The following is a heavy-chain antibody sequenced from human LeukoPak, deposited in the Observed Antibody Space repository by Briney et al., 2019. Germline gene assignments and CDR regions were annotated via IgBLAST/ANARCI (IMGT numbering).Heavy chain of an antibody. CDR2: ISSSSSYI. Sequence: GGSLRLSCAASGFTFSSYSMNWVRQAPGKGLEWVSSISSSSSYIYYADSVKGRFTISRDNAKNSLYLQMNSLRAEDTAVYYCARATPGVTTNYFDYWGQGTLVTVSS. J-gene: IGHJ4*02. CDR1: GFTFSSYS. CDR3: ARATPGVTTNYFDY. D-gene: IGHD4-17*01. V-gene: IGHV3-21*01.